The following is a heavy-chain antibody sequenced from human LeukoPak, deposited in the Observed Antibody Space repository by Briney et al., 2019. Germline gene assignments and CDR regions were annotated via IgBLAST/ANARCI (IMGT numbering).Heavy chain of an antibody. D-gene: IGHD4-17*01. J-gene: IGHJ3*02. CDR2: ISAYNGNT. V-gene: IGHV1-18*01. CDR1: GYNFTSYG. Sequence: ASVKVSCKASGYNFTSYGISWVRQAPGQGLEWMGWISAYNGNTNYAQKLQGRVTMTTDTSTSTAYMELRSLRSDDTAVYYCARAGTVTDEDAFDIWGQGTMVTVSS. CDR3: ARAGTVTDEDAFDI.